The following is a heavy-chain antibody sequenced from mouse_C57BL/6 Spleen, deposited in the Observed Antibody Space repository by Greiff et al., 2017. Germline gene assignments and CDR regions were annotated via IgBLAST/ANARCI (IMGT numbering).Heavy chain of an antibody. CDR1: GFTFSNYW. Sequence: EVQVVESGGGLVQPGGSMKLSCVASGFTFSNYWMNWVRQSPEKGLEWVAQIRLKSDNYATHYAESVKGRFTISRDDSKSSVYLQMNNLRAEDTGIYYCTGGPPFDGYFSWFAYWGQGTLVTVSA. J-gene: IGHJ3*01. V-gene: IGHV6-3*01. CDR2: IRLKSDNYAT. D-gene: IGHD2-3*01. CDR3: TGGPPFDGYFSWFAY.